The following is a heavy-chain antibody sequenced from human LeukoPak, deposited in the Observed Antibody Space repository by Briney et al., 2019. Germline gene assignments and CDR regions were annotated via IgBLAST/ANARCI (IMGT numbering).Heavy chain of an antibody. D-gene: IGHD2-2*01. CDR3: ARDRVVPAAMVELYYYYMDV. J-gene: IGHJ6*03. CDR2: IYTSGST. Sequence: SQTLSLTCTVSGGSISSGSYYWSWIRQPAGKGLEWIGRIYTSGSTNYNPSLKSRVTISVNTSKNQFSLKLSSVTAADTAVYYCARDRVVPAAMVELYYYYMDVWGKGTTVTVS. CDR1: GGSISSGSYY. V-gene: IGHV4-61*02.